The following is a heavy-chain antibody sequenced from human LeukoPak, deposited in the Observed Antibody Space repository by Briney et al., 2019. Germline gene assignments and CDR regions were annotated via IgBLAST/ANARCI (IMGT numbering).Heavy chain of an antibody. CDR3: ARGWGTVTEMRNYYYYYMDV. CDR1: GGTFSSYA. CDR2: IIPIFGTA. D-gene: IGHD4-17*01. V-gene: IGHV1-69*06. Sequence: SVKVSCKASGGTFSSYAISWVRQAPGQGLEWMGGIIPIFGTANYAQKFQGRVTITADKSTSTAYMELSSLRSEDTAVYYCARGWGTVTEMRNYYYYYMDVWGKGTTVTVSS. J-gene: IGHJ6*03.